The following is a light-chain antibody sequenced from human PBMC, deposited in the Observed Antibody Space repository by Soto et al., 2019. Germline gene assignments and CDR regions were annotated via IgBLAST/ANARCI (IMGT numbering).Light chain of an antibody. V-gene: IGLV2-14*01. J-gene: IGLJ2*01. Sequence: QSALTQPASVSGSPGQSITISCTGTSSDDGGYNYVSWYQQHPGKAPKLMIYDVSNRPSGVSNRFSGSKSGNTASLTISGLQAEDEADYHCSSYTSSSTPVVFGGGTKLTVL. CDR2: DVS. CDR3: SSYTSSSTPVV. CDR1: SSDDGGYNY.